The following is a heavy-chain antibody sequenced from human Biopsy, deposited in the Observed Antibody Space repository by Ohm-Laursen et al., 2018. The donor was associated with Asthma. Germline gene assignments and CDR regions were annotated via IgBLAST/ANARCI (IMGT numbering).Heavy chain of an antibody. D-gene: IGHD4-17*01. CDR2: INPPTGDT. Sequence: GASVKVSCKASGYTFTSYYIHWVRQAPGQGLEWVGIINPPTGDTSYAQKFLGRVTVTRDTSTSTVYMELSSLRSEDSAVYYCAREVSTVDYGYYYFAMDVWGQGTTVTVSS. CDR1: GYTFTSYY. CDR3: AREVSTVDYGYYYFAMDV. J-gene: IGHJ6*02. V-gene: IGHV1-46*01.